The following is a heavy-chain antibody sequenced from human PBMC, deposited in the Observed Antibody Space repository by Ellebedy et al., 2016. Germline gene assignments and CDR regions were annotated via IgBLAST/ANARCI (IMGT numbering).Heavy chain of an antibody. CDR3: ARIGGVSFGERPIDY. J-gene: IGHJ4*02. V-gene: IGHV4-59*01. CDR1: GGSISRYY. CDR2: IYYTGTT. D-gene: IGHD3-10*01. Sequence: ESLKISCIVSGGSISRYYWSWIRQPPGRGLEWIGNIYYTGTTNYNPSLQRRVTISLTTSKNQFSLRLTSVTAADTAVYYCARIGGVSFGERPIDYWGQGTLVTVSS.